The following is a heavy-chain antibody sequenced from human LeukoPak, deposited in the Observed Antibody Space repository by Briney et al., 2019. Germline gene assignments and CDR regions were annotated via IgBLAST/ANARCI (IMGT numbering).Heavy chain of an antibody. D-gene: IGHD1-26*01. V-gene: IGHV3-9*01. CDR2: INWDSGYI. Sequence: GGSLRLSCAASGFTFDDYALHWVRQAPGKGLEWVSGINWDSGYIGYADSVKGRFTISRENAKNSLYLQMSSLRAEDTALYYCARVGGTRDYYFYMDVWGKGTTVTVSS. CDR1: GFTFDDYA. J-gene: IGHJ6*03. CDR3: ARVGGTRDYYFYMDV.